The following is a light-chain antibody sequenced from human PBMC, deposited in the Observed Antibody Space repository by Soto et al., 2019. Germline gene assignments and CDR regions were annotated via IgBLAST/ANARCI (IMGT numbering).Light chain of an antibody. CDR2: AAS. J-gene: IGKJ3*01. V-gene: IGKV1-9*01. CDR3: QQLNSYPL. Sequence: DIPLTHSPSFLYASVGNRVTITCRASQGISGYLACYQQKPGKAPKLLSYAASTLQSGVPSRFSGSASGTVFTLTISSLQPEYFATYYRQQLNSYPLFGPGTKVDIK. CDR1: QGISGY.